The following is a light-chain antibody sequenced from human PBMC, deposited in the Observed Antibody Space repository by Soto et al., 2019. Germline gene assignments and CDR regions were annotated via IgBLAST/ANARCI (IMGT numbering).Light chain of an antibody. V-gene: IGKV3-15*01. CDR2: AAS. J-gene: IGKJ3*01. CDR1: QSVSGN. CDR3: QQYNNWPPIP. Sequence: EIVMTQSPATLSVSPGERATLSCRASQSVSGNLAWYQQKPGQAPRFLIYAASTRATGIPARFSGSGSGTEFTLTISSLQSEDFAVYYCQQYNNWPPIPFGPGTKVDIK.